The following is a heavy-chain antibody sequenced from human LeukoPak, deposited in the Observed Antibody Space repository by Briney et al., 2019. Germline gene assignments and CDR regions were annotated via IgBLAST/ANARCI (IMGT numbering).Heavy chain of an antibody. CDR2: INEDGSET. J-gene: IGHJ4*02. Sequence: PGGSLRLSCAASGFIFGRYSLTWVRQAPGKGLEWVANINEDGSETYYVDSVKGRFTLSRDNAQSSLYLQMSSLRAEDTAVYYCARVIQSPLVSGYFDYWGQGTLVTVSS. CDR3: ARVIQSPLVSGYFDY. D-gene: IGHD3-10*01. V-gene: IGHV3-7*01. CDR1: GFIFGRYS.